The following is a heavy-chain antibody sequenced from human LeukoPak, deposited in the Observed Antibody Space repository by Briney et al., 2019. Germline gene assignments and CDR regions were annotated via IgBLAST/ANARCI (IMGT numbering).Heavy chain of an antibody. D-gene: IGHD2/OR15-2a*01. CDR1: GFTFSSYA. CDR2: ISYDGSNK. V-gene: IGHV3-30*18. J-gene: IGHJ4*02. Sequence: GGSLRLSCAASGFTFSSYAMSWVRQAPGKGLEWVAVISYDGSNKYYADSVKGRFTISRDNSKNTPYLQMNSLRPEDTAVYYCAKAAVYSNRWTPFDDWGQGTLVTVSS. CDR3: AKAAVYSNRWTPFDD.